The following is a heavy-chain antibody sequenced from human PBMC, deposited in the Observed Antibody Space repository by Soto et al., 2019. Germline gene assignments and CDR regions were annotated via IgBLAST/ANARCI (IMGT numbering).Heavy chain of an antibody. V-gene: IGHV3-30*18. CDR2: ISHDGSNK. J-gene: IGHJ5*02. CDR1: GFTFSSYG. D-gene: IGHD2-2*01. Sequence: QVQLVESGGGVVQPGRSLRLSCAASGFTFSSYGMHWVRQAPGKGLEWVAVISHDGSNKYYGDSVKGRFTISRDNSKNTLYLQMNSRRAEDTAVYYRAKYNCISTSCYRLNNWVDPWGQGALVTVSS. CDR3: AKYNCISTSCYRLNNWVDP.